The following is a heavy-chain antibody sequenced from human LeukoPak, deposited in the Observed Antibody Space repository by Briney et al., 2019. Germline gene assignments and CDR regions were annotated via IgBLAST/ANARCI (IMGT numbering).Heavy chain of an antibody. V-gene: IGHV4-34*01. CDR3: AKSDGYGLIDY. CDR1: GGSFSGYY. J-gene: IGHJ4*02. CDR2: INHSGST. Sequence: SETLSLTCAVYGGSFSGYYWSWIRQPPGKGLEWIGEINHSGSTNYNPSLKSRVTISVDTSKNQFSLKLSSVTAADTAVYYCAKSDGYGLIDYWGQGALVTVSS. D-gene: IGHD5-24*01.